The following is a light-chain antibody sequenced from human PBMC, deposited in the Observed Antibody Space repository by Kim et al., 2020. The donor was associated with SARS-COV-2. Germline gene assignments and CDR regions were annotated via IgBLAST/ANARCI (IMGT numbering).Light chain of an antibody. V-gene: IGLV1-40*01. J-gene: IGLJ2*01. CDR1: SSKIGAGCD. Sequence: GVTIACAGDSSKIGAGCDVHGYQQHPGAAPKVLIYGNSNRPSGVPDRFSGSKSGTSAAVAITGLQPEDEADYYCQAQDSSLSAVVFGGGTQLTVL. CDR2: GNS. CDR3: QAQDSSLSAVV.